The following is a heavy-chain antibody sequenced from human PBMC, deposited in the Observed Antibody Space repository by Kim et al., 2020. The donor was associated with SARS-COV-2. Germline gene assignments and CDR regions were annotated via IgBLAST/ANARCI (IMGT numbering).Heavy chain of an antibody. J-gene: IGHJ2*01. Sequence: SETLSLTCAVYGGSFSGYYWSWIRQPPGKGLEWIGEINHSGSTNYNPSLKSRVTISVDTSKNQFSLKLSSVTAADTAVYYCARGREAVAGRAYWYFDLWGRGTLVTVSS. CDR1: GGSFSGYY. V-gene: IGHV4-34*01. D-gene: IGHD6-19*01. CDR2: INHSGST. CDR3: ARGREAVAGRAYWYFDL.